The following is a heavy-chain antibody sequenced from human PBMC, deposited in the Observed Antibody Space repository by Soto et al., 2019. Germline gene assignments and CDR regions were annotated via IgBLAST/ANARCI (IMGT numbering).Heavy chain of an antibody. Sequence: QVQLQESGPGLVKPSETLSLTCTVSGGSISSDDWTWIRQPPGQGLDWIGYSYYSGSTNYNPSRKTRVTISIASSKTQCSLKLSYVAAADSAGDYCGRIDGYYHYMDVWGKGTTVTVSS. CDR3: GRIDGYYHYMDV. CDR1: GGSISSDD. J-gene: IGHJ6*03. CDR2: SYYSGST. V-gene: IGHV4-59*08. D-gene: IGHD6-13*01.